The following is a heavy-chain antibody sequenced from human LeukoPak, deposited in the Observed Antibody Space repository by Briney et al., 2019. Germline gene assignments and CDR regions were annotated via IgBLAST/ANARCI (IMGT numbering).Heavy chain of an antibody. J-gene: IGHJ4*02. Sequence: GGSLRLSCAASGFTVSSNYMSWVRQAPGKGLEWVSVIYSGGSTYYADSVKGRFTISRDNSKNTLYLQMNSLRAEDTAVYYCARDPNSYCSGGSCYSFYDYWGQGTLFTVSS. V-gene: IGHV3-66*01. CDR1: GFTVSSNY. CDR3: ARDPNSYCSGGSCYSFYDY. CDR2: IYSGGST. D-gene: IGHD2-15*01.